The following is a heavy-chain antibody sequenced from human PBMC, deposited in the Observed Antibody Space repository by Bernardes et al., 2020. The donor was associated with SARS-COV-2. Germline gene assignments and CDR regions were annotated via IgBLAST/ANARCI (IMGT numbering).Heavy chain of an antibody. CDR3: ARGGNPPYGTGQAWYYGMDV. CDR2: IWYDGSNK. D-gene: IGHD3-9*01. J-gene: IGHJ6*02. V-gene: IGHV3-33*08. CDR1: GFTFSSYG. Sequence: GGSLRLSCAASGFTFSSYGMHWVRQAPGKGLEWVAVIWYDGSNKYYADSVKGRFTISRDNSKNTLYLQMNSLRAEDTAVYYCARGGNPPYGTGQAWYYGMDVWGQGTTVTVSS.